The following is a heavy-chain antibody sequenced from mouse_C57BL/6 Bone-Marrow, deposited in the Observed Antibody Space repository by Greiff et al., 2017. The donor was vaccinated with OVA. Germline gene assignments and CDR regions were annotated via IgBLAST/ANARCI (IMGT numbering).Heavy chain of an antibody. V-gene: IGHV1-50*01. J-gene: IGHJ3*01. CDR2: IDPSDSYT. D-gene: IGHD1-1*01. CDR1: GYTFTNYW. Sequence: VQLQQPGAELVKPGASVKLSCKASGYTFTNYWMQWVKQRPGQGLEWIGEIDPSDSYTNYNQKFKGKATMTVDTSPSTAYMQLSSLTSEDSAVYYCAREDYYGSSYVDFAYWGQGTLVTVSA. CDR3: AREDYYGSSYVDFAY.